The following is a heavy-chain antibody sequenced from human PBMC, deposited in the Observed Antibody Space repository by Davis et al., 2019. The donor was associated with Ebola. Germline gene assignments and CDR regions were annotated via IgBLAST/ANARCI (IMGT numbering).Heavy chain of an antibody. J-gene: IGHJ5*02. CDR3: ARGHGYGGNFDP. CDR1: GGSFSGYY. V-gene: IGHV4-34*09. D-gene: IGHD4-23*01. Sequence: SETLSPTCAVHGGSFSGYYWSWIRQPPGKGLEWIGYIYYSGSTYYNPSLKSRLTISVDTSKNQFSLKLSSVTAADTAVYYCARGHGYGGNFDPWGQGTLVTVSS. CDR2: IYYSGST.